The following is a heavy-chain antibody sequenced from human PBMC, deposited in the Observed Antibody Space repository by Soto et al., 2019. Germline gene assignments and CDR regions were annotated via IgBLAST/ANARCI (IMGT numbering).Heavy chain of an antibody. CDR3: ARDAKRFTYLRYDYYDFHLDV. V-gene: IGHV3-11*01. D-gene: IGHD3-16*02. CDR2: ISSSGNTI. Sequence: QVQLVESGGGLVKAGGSLRLSCAASGFTFSDHYMSWIRQAPGKGLEWISHISSSGNTIYYADSVKGRFSMSRYNAKNSLILQMKSMRAEDTAVYYCARDAKRFTYLRYDYYDFHLDVWGKGTTVTVS. J-gene: IGHJ6*03. CDR1: GFTFSDHY.